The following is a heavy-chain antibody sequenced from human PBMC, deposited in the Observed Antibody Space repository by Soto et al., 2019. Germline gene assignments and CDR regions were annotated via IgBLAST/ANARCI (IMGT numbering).Heavy chain of an antibody. CDR3: AREYISSKPTMSYFDY. D-gene: IGHD6-13*01. Sequence: QVQLVQSGAEVTKPGASVRLSCKASGYNFISHHIHRVRQAPGQGLEWMGIINPYDGSATHAQKLEGRVTMTRDKSTSTVYMLLSSLRSEAAAVYFCAREYISSKPTMSYFDYWGQGALVTVSA. J-gene: IGHJ4*02. CDR1: GYNFISHH. V-gene: IGHV1-46*04. CDR2: INPYDGSA.